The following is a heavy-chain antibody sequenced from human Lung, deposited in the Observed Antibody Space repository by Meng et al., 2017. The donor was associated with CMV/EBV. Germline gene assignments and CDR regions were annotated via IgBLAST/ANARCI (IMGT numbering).Heavy chain of an antibody. Sequence: SSSNWWNWVRQPPGKGLEWIGEIYHSGTTVHNPSLKSRVTIVVDKSKNHFSLKLTSVTAADTAVYYCARGYYDFWSGYSYHDAFDIWGQGTMVTVSS. CDR1: SSSNW. V-gene: IGHV4-4*02. CDR3: ARGYYDFWSGYSYHDAFDI. CDR2: IYHSGTT. D-gene: IGHD3-3*01. J-gene: IGHJ3*02.